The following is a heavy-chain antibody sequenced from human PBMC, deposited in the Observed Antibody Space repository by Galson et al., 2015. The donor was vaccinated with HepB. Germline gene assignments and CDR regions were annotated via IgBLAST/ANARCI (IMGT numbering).Heavy chain of an antibody. D-gene: IGHD3-3*01. CDR1: GLTFSSYA. CDR3: AKTPPYDFWSGHTLYYFDY. Sequence: SLRLSCAASGLTFSSYAMSWVRQAPGKGLEWVSAISGSGGSTYYADSVKGRFTISRDNSKNTRYLQMNSLGAEDTAVYYCAKTPPYDFWSGHTLYYFDYWGQGTLVTVSS. CDR2: ISGSGGST. V-gene: IGHV3-23*01. J-gene: IGHJ4*02.